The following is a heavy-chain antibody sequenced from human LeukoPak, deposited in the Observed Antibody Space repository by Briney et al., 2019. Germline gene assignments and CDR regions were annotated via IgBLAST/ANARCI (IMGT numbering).Heavy chain of an antibody. CDR2: ISSSSSYI. J-gene: IGHJ4*02. Sequence: GGSLRLSCAASGFTFSGYSMNWVRQAPGKGLEWVSSISSSSSYIYYADSVKGRFTISRDNAKNSLYLQMNSLRAEDTAVYYCASKTLGPTTVNDYWGQGTLVTVSS. CDR3: ASKTLGPTTVNDY. V-gene: IGHV3-21*01. CDR1: GFTFSGYS. D-gene: IGHD4-11*01.